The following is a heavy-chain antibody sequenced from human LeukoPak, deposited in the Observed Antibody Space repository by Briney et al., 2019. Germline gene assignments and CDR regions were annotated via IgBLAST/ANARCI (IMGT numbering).Heavy chain of an antibody. J-gene: IGHJ4*02. Sequence: ASVTVSCKTSGYTFTSYFMHWVRQAPGQGLEWMGIVKPYGGDTIYAQKFQGRVTITRDTSTSTVYMDLSSLRSDDTAVYYCTREVTGVDFEYWGQGTLVTVSS. V-gene: IGHV1-46*03. CDR1: GYTFTSYF. CDR3: TREVTGVDFEY. D-gene: IGHD2-21*02. CDR2: VKPYGGDT.